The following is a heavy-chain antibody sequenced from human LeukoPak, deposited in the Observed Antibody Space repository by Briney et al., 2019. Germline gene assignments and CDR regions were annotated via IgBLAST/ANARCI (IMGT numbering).Heavy chain of an antibody. J-gene: IGHJ3*02. CDR2: ISSAGRTI. D-gene: IGHD3-22*01. Sequence: GGSLRLSCAASGFTFSDDSMSWVRQAPGKGLQWISFISSAGRTIYYADSVKGRFTISRDNAQNSLYLQMNSLKAEDTGVYYFTRWMFNYYEKNAFDIWGRGTMVTVSS. V-gene: IGHV3-48*04. CDR3: TRWMFNYYEKNAFDI. CDR1: GFTFSDDS.